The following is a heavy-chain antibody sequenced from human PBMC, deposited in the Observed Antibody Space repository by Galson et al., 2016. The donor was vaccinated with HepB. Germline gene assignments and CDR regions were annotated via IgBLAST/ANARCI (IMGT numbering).Heavy chain of an antibody. CDR1: GLTFTNAW. J-gene: IGHJ4*02. Sequence: SLRLSCAASGLTFTNAWMTWVRQAPGKGLEWVGRIKGEADGGTTDSAAPVKGRFYISRDDSTHTLFLHMKSLRVEDGAVYYCATVKLTTWYSFDSWGQGTLVTVSS. D-gene: IGHD2-2*01. CDR2: IKGEADGGTT. CDR3: ATVKLTTWYSFDS. V-gene: IGHV3-15*01.